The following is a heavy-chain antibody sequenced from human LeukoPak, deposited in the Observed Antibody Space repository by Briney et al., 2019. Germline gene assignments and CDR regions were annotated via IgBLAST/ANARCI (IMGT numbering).Heavy chain of an antibody. CDR3: ARDPQQLVGATGGGFNF. Sequence: ASVKVSCKASGYTFTSYGISWVRQAPGQGLEWMGWISAYNGNTNYAQKVQGRVTMPTDTSTSTAYMELRSLRSDDTAVYYCARDPQQLVGATGGGFNFWGQGTLVTVSS. D-gene: IGHD1-26*01. CDR1: GYTFTSYG. V-gene: IGHV1-18*01. J-gene: IGHJ4*02. CDR2: ISAYNGNT.